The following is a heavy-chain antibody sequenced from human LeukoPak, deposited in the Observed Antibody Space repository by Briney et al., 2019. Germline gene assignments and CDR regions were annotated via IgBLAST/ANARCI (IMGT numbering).Heavy chain of an antibody. CDR2: INPNSGGT. CDR3: ARFRTGVRYFDY. D-gene: IGHD7-27*01. V-gene: IGHV1-2*02. J-gene: IGHJ4*02. CDR1: GYTFSGYY. Sequence: ASVKVSCKASGYTFSGYYMHWVRQAPGQGLERMGWINPNSGGTNYAQEFQGRVTMTRDTSISTAYMELSRLRSDDTAVYYCARFRTGVRYFDYWGQGTLVTVSS.